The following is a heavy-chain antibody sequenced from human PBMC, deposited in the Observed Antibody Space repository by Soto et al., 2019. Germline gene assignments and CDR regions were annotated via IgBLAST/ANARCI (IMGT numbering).Heavy chain of an antibody. Sequence: PGGSLRLSCAASGFNFNDYYMSWIRQAPGKGLEYIAYISSLNHYNNYADSVKGRFTISIDNAKNSLRLQMSSLRSEDTAVYYCARLVSRRHFDSWGRGTLVTVSS. D-gene: IGHD1-1*01. CDR2: ISSLNHYN. CDR3: ARLVSRRHFDS. CDR1: GFNFNDYY. J-gene: IGHJ4*02. V-gene: IGHV3-11*06.